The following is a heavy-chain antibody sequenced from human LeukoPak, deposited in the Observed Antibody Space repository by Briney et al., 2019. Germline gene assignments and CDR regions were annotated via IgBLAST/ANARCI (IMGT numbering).Heavy chain of an antibody. Sequence: GGSLRLSCAASGFTFSSYGMHWVRQAPGKGLEWVAVIWCDGSNKYYADSVKGRFTISRDNSKNTLDLQMNSLRAEDTAVYYCARDKSSSTNLFDYWGQGTLVTVSS. CDR1: GFTFSSYG. D-gene: IGHD2-2*01. J-gene: IGHJ4*02. V-gene: IGHV3-33*01. CDR3: ARDKSSSTNLFDY. CDR2: IWCDGSNK.